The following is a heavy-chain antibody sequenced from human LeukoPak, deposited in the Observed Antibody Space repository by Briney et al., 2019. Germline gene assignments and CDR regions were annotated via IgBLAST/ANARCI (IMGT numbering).Heavy chain of an antibody. CDR1: GFTFSSYE. J-gene: IGHJ4*02. CDR3: ARDAKAVPTVAAESDSN. Sequence: PGGSLRLSCAASGFTFSSYEMNWVRQAPGKGLEWVLYISSSGSTIYYADSVKGRFTISRDNAKHSLYLQMNSLRAEDTAVYYCARDAKAVPTVAAESDSNWGQGTLVTVSS. D-gene: IGHD4-23*01. CDR2: ISSSGSTI. V-gene: IGHV3-48*03.